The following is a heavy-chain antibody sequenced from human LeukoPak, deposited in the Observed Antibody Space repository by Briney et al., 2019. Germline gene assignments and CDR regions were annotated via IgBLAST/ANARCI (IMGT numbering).Heavy chain of an antibody. CDR2: ISSSSSYI. D-gene: IGHD6-13*01. Sequence: GGSLRLSRAASGFTFSSYSMNWVRQAPGKGLEWVSSISSSSSYIYYADSVKGRFTISRDNAKNSLYLQMNSLRAEDTAVYYCARDPGGIAAAGTGYWGQGTLVTVSS. CDR3: ARDPGGIAAAGTGY. CDR1: GFTFSSYS. V-gene: IGHV3-21*01. J-gene: IGHJ4*02.